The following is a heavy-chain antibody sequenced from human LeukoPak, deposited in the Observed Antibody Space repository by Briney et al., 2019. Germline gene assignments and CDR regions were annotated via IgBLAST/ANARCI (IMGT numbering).Heavy chain of an antibody. D-gene: IGHD3-3*01. CDR3: ARDASALH. J-gene: IGHJ4*02. V-gene: IGHV3-7*01. Sequence: GGSLRLSCVASGFTFSSYEMNWVRQVPGKGLEWVATIKQDGSEKYYVDSVKGRFTISRDNAKSSLSLQMNSLRVDDTAVYYCARDASALHWGQGARVTVSS. CDR1: GFTFSSYE. CDR2: IKQDGSEK.